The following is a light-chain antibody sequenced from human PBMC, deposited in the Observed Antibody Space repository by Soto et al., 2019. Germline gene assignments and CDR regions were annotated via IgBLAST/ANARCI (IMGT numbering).Light chain of an antibody. CDR3: SSYTSSSTS. CDR2: DVS. Sequence: QSVLTQPASVSGSRGQSITICCTGTSSDVGGYNYVSWYQQHPGKAPKLMIYDVSNRPSGVSNRFSGSKSGNTASLTISGLQAEDEADYYCSSYTSSSTSFRTGNKVTVL. CDR1: SSDVGGYNY. J-gene: IGLJ1*01. V-gene: IGLV2-14*01.